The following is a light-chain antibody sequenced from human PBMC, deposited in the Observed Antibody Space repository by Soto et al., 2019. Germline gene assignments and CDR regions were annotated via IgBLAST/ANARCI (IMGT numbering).Light chain of an antibody. J-gene: IGLJ2*01. Sequence: QLVLPQSPSASASLGASVKLTCTLSSGHSSYAIAWHQQQPEKGPRYLMKINSDGSHSKGDGIADRFSGSSSGAERYLTISSLQSEDEADYYCQTWGTGTHVVFGGGTKLTVL. V-gene: IGLV4-69*01. CDR3: QTWGTGTHVV. CDR2: INSDGSH. CDR1: SGHSSYA.